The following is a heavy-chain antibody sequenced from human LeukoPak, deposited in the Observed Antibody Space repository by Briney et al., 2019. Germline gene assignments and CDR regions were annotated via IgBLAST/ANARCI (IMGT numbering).Heavy chain of an antibody. V-gene: IGHV3-66*01. CDR1: GFTVSSNY. J-gene: IGHJ4*02. Sequence: GGSLRLSCAASGFTVSSNYMSWVRQAPGKGLEWVSVIYSGGSTYYADSVKGRFTISRDNSKDTVYLQMNRLRAEDTAVYYCARDGNYDTLTGYSEGEDYWGQGTLVTVSS. CDR2: IYSGGST. D-gene: IGHD3-9*01. CDR3: ARDGNYDTLTGYSEGEDY.